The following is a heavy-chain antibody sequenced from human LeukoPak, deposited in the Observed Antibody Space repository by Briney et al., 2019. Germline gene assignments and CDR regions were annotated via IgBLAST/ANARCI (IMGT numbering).Heavy chain of an antibody. CDR2: IYSSGCT. CDR1: GVSMTGYY. V-gene: IGHV4-59*01. Sequence: SETLSLTCSVSGVSMTGYYWSWIRQAPGKAPEWIGYIYSSGCTNYNPSLNSRVTISLDASKNQFSLKLTFVTAADTAVYYCASGPADGSWYGVFDFWSRGTLVTVSS. J-gene: IGHJ4*01. CDR3: ASGPADGSWYGVFDF. D-gene: IGHD3-10*01.